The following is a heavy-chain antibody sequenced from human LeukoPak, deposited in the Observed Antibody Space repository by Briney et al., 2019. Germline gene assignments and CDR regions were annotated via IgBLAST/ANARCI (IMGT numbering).Heavy chain of an antibody. CDR3: AREGSLGYSDY. Sequence: SETLSLTCTVSGGSISSYYWSWIRQPPGKGLEWIGYIYYSGSTNYNPSLKSRVTISVDTSKNQFSLKLSSVTAADTAVYYCAREGSLGYSDYWGQGTLVTVSS. CDR1: GGSISSYY. V-gene: IGHV4-59*12. J-gene: IGHJ4*02. D-gene: IGHD3-10*01. CDR2: IYYSGST.